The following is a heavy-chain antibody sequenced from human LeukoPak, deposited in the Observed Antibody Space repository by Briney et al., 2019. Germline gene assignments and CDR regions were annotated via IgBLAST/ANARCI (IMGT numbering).Heavy chain of an antibody. J-gene: IGHJ2*01. CDR2: IYYSGST. D-gene: IGHD2-21*02. CDR1: GGSISSYY. CDR3: AREGAGVYCGGDCADWYFDL. V-gene: IGHV4-59*01. Sequence: SETLSLTCTVSGGSISSYYWSWIRQPPGKGLEWIGYIYYSGSTNYNPSLKSRVTISVDTSKNQFSLKLSSVTAADTAVYYCAREGAGVYCGGDCADWYFDLWGRGTLVTVSS.